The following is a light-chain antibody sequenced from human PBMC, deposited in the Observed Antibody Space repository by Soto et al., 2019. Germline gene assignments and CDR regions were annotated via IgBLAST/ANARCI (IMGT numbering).Light chain of an antibody. CDR2: CAS. CDR3: QRYGTSLT. CDR1: HSVSSSH. Sequence: DIVLTQSPGTLSLSPGESVTLSCRASHSVSSSHLAWYQQKPGQAPRLFIYCASRRASGITDMFSGSGAGADFTLAISGQQPEGFSVCSCQRYGTSLTFGGGTKVEI. J-gene: IGKJ4*01. V-gene: IGKV3-20*01.